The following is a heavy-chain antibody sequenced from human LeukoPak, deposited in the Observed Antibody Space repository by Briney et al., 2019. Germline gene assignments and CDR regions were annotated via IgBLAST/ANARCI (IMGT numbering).Heavy chain of an antibody. Sequence: GESLKISCKGSGYSFTSYWIGWVRQMPGKGLEWMGIIYPGDSDTRYSPSFQGQVTISADRSISTAYLQWSSLKASDTAMYYCARLFTPGSGSYLEGLDYWGQGTLVTVSS. CDR3: ARLFTPGSGSYLEGLDY. J-gene: IGHJ4*02. CDR1: GYSFTSYW. V-gene: IGHV5-51*01. D-gene: IGHD3-10*01. CDR2: IYPGDSDT.